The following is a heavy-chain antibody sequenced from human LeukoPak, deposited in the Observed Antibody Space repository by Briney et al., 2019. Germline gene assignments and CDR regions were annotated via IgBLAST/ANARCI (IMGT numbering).Heavy chain of an antibody. J-gene: IGHJ6*03. CDR3: ARESTISTNYYYYYMDV. Sequence: NNGNTNYAPNLQGRVTMTRDLSPSTAYMELSSLRSEDTAVYYCARESTISTNYYYYYMDVWGKGTTVTVSS. V-gene: IGHV1-18*01. CDR2: NNGNT. D-gene: IGHD3-3*01.